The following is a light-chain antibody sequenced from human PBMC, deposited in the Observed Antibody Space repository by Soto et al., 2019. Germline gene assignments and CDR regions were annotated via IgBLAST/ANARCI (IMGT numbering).Light chain of an antibody. CDR1: HDVSWN. J-gene: IGKJ4*01. CDR3: HQYSSMLS. V-gene: IGKV1-33*01. CDR2: DAS. Sequence: DIQMTQSPSSLSASVGDRVTIACQSSHDVSWNLNWFQQKPGEAPKLLIYDASNLERGVPLRFCGGGSGTDLTLTISSLQPEDLATYYCHQYSSMLSFGGGTEVDLK.